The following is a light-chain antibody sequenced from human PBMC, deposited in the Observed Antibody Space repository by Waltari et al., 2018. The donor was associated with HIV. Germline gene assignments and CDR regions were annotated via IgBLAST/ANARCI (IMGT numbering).Light chain of an antibody. V-gene: IGLV2-14*03. CDR2: DVH. CDR1: NSDIGAYNF. J-gene: IGLJ3*02. CDR3: SSYTRTSTWV. Sequence: QSALTQPASVSGSPGQWITISCTGSNSDIGAYNFVSGYQQHPGKAPKVMIYDVHNRPSGFSNRFSGSKSGNTASLTSSGLQAEDEADYYCSSYTRTSTWVFGGGTKLTVL.